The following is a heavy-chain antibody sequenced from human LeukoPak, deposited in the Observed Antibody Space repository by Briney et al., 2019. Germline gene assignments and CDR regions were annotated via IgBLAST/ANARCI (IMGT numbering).Heavy chain of an antibody. D-gene: IGHD5-18*01. CDR2: IYYSGST. V-gene: IGHV4-4*02. J-gene: IGHJ4*02. CDR1: GGSISSSNW. CDR3: ARDRGYSSLDY. Sequence: PSETLSLTCAVSGGSISSSNWWSWVRQPPGKGLEWIGYIYYSGSTNYNPSLKSRVTISVDTSKNQFSLKLSSVTAADTAVYYCARDRGYSSLDYWGQGTLVTVSS.